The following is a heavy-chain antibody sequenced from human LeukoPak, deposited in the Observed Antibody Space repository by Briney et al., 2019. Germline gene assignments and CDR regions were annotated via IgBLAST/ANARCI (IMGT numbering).Heavy chain of an antibody. CDR1: GGSFSGYY. V-gene: IGHV4-34*01. CDR3: ARDRLYDYVWGSYRHPPDY. J-gene: IGHJ4*02. D-gene: IGHD3-16*02. CDR2: INHSGST. Sequence: SSETLSLTCAVYGGSFSGYYWSWIRQPPGKGLEWIGEINHSGSTNYNPSLKSRVTISVDTSKNQFSLKLNSVTAADTAVYYCARDRLYDYVWGSYRHPPDYWGQGTLVTVSS.